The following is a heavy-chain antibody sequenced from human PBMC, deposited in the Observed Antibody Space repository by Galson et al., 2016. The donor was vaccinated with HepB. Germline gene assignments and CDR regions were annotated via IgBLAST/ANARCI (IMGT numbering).Heavy chain of an antibody. J-gene: IGHJ4*02. CDR2: ISGSGSFT. D-gene: IGHD6-19*01. Sequence: SLRLSCAASGFTFSSYTMIWVRQAPGMGLEWVSFISGSGSFTYFADSVKGRFTISRDNSKNTLYLQMNSLRAEDTATYYCAKDPGRGSGWFFFDSWGQGTLVTVSS. CDR3: AKDPGRGSGWFFFDS. CDR1: GFTFSSYT. V-gene: IGHV3-23*01.